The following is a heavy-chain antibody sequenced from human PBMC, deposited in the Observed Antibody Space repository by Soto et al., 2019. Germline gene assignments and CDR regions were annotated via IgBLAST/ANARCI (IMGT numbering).Heavy chain of an antibody. J-gene: IGHJ4*02. CDR3: ARDTGNGDYNLFDY. V-gene: IGHV1-46*01. D-gene: IGHD4-17*01. Sequence: GASVKVSCKASGYTFTSYYMHWVRQAPGQGLEWMGMINASDGSTTYAQKLQGRVTMTTDTSTSTAYMELRSLRSDDTAVYYCARDTGNGDYNLFDYWGQGTLVTVSS. CDR1: GYTFTSYY. CDR2: INASDGST.